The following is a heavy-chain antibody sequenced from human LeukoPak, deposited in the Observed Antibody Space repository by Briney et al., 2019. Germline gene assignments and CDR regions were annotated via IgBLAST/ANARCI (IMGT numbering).Heavy chain of an antibody. CDR2: IYYSGST. J-gene: IGHJ6*02. CDR3: ARDTYSKDYYYYYGMDV. Sequence: SETLSLTCTVSGDSVSNDRYYWTWIRQSPGKGLEWIGYIYYSGSTNYNPSLKSRVTISVDTSKDQFSLKLSSVTAADTAVYYCARDTYSKDYYYYYGMDVWGQGTTVTVSS. CDR1: GDSVSNDRYY. D-gene: IGHD4-11*01. V-gene: IGHV4-61*01.